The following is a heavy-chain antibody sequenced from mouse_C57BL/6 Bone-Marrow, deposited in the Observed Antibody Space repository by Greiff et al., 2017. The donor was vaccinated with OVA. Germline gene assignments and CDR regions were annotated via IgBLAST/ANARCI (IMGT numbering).Heavy chain of an antibody. CDR1: GFNIKDDY. CDR3: TKDGTWKNYCDY. J-gene: IGHJ2*01. V-gene: IGHV14-4*01. CDR2: IDPENGDT. Sequence: VHVKQSGAELVRPGASVKLSCTASGFNIKDDYMHWVKQRPEQGLEWIGWIDPENGDTEYASKFQGKATITADTSSNTAYLQLSSLTSEDTAVYYCTKDGTWKNYCDYWGQGTTLTVSS. D-gene: IGHD2-1*01.